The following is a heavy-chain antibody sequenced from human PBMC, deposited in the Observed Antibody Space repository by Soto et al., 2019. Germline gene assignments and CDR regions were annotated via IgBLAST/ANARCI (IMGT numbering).Heavy chain of an antibody. CDR2: IIPIFGTA. Sequence: SVKVSCKASGGTFSSYAISWVRQAPGQGLEWMGGIIPIFGTANYAQKFQGRVTITADKSTSTAYMELSSLRSEDTAVYYCARSIAYCGGDCYSSGYFQHWGQGTLVTVSS. CDR1: GGTFSSYA. D-gene: IGHD2-21*02. J-gene: IGHJ1*01. V-gene: IGHV1-69*06. CDR3: ARSIAYCGGDCYSSGYFQH.